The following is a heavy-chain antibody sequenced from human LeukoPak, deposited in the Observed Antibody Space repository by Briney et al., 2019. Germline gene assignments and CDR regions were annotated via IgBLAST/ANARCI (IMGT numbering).Heavy chain of an antibody. CDR3: ARDFRAGGVTSKAFDI. CDR2: ISYDGSNK. J-gene: IGHJ3*02. Sequence: GGFLRLSCAASGFTFSNYAIHWVCQAPGKGLEWVAVISYDGSNKYYADSVKGRFTISRDNSKNTLYLQMNSLRAEDTAVYYCARDFRAGGVTSKAFDIWGQGTMVTVSS. CDR1: GFTFSNYA. D-gene: IGHD3-16*01. V-gene: IGHV3-30*04.